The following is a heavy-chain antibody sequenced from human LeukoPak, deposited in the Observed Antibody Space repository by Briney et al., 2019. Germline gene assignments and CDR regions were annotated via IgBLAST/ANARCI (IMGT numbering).Heavy chain of an antibody. J-gene: IGHJ4*02. V-gene: IGHV3-48*03. CDR3: AKAEPASGYDY. CDR2: ISSSGSTR. Sequence: GGSLRLSCAASGFTFSSYEINWVRQAPGKGLEWVSYISSSGSTRYYADSVKGRFTISRDNAKDSVYLQMNSLRAEDTAVYFCAKAEPASGYDYWGQGTLVTVSS. CDR1: GFTFSSYE. D-gene: IGHD1-14*01.